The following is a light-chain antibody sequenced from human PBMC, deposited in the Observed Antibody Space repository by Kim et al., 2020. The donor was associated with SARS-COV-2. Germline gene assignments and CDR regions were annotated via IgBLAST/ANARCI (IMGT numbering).Light chain of an antibody. Sequence: DIVLTQSPGTLSLSPGDRATLSCRASQSVINNYLAWYQKKPGQAPRLLMYDASTRATDIPDSFSGSGSGTDFTLTISRLEPEDFAVYYSQQYGNSPWTFGQGTKVDIK. V-gene: IGKV3-20*01. CDR1: QSVINNY. CDR2: DAS. J-gene: IGKJ1*01. CDR3: QQYGNSPWT.